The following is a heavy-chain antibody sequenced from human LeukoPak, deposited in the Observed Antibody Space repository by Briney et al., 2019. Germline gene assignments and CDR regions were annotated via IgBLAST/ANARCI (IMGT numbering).Heavy chain of an antibody. D-gene: IGHD3-22*01. J-gene: IGHJ4*02. Sequence: ASVKVSFKASGYTFTSYYMHWVRQAPGQGLEWMGIINPSGGSTSYAQKFQGRVTMTRDTSTSTVYMELSSLRSEDTAVYYCARDYDSSGYYGLNFDYWGQGTLVTVSS. CDR2: INPSGGST. CDR1: GYTFTSYY. CDR3: ARDYDSSGYYGLNFDY. V-gene: IGHV1-46*01.